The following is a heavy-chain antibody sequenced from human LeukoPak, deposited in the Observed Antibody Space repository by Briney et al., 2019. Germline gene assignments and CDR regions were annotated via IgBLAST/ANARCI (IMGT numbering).Heavy chain of an antibody. V-gene: IGHV4-4*07. Sequence: KPSETLSLTCTVSGGSISSYYWSWIRQPAGKGLEWIGRIYTSGSTNYNPSLKSRVTMSVDTSKSQFSLKLSSVTAADTAVYYCARAGYYDSSGYYYPGRYYFDYWGQGTLVTVSS. D-gene: IGHD3-22*01. CDR3: ARAGYYDSSGYYYPGRYYFDY. J-gene: IGHJ4*02. CDR2: IYTSGST. CDR1: GGSISSYY.